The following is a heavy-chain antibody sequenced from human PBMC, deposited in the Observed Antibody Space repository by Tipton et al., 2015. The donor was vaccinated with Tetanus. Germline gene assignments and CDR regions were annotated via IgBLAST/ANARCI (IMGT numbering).Heavy chain of an antibody. V-gene: IGHV3-53*01. CDR3: ARGVWSGSYTGTIDY. CDR2: IYSDGST. CDR1: GFTFSSYG. Sequence: SGFTFSSYGMHWVRQAPGKGLEWVSVIYSDGSTYYADSVKGRFTISRDNSKNTLYLQMNSLRAEDTAVYYCARGVWSGSYTGTIDYWGQGTLVTVSS. J-gene: IGHJ4*02. D-gene: IGHD3-3*01.